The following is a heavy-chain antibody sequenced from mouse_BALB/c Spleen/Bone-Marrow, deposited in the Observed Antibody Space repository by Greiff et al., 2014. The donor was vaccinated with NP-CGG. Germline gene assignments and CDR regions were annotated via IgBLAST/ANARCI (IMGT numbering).Heavy chain of an antibody. J-gene: IGHJ2*01. CDR2: IDPANGNT. CDR1: GFNIKDTY. V-gene: IGHV14-3*02. CDR3: ARFGFDY. D-gene: IGHD3-1*01. Sequence: VKLKQPGAELVKPWASVKLSCTASGFNIKDTYMHWVKQRPEQGLEWIGRIDPANGNTKYDPKFQGKATITADTSSDTSYLQLSSLTSEDTAVYYCARFGFDYWGQGTTLTVSS.